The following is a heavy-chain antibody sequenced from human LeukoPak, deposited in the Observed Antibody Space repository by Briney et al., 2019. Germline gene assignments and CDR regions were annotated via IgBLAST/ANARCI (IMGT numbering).Heavy chain of an antibody. CDR2: ISSSSSYI. V-gene: IGHV3-21*01. Sequence: QPGGSLRLSCAASGFTFSSYSMNWVRQAPGKGLEWVSSISSSSSYIYYADSVKGRFTISRDNAKNSLYLQMNSLRAEDTAVYYCARDRAIGAVAAWFDPWGQGTLVTVSS. J-gene: IGHJ5*02. D-gene: IGHD6-19*01. CDR1: GFTFSSYS. CDR3: ARDRAIGAVAAWFDP.